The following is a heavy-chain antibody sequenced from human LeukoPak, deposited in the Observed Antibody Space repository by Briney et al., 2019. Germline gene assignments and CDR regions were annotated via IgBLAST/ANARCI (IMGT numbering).Heavy chain of an antibody. Sequence: SSETLSLTCTVSGGSISSYYWSWIRQPAGKGLEWIGRIYTSGSTNYNPSLKSRVTMSVDTSKNQFSLKLSSVTAADTAVYYCAALGIAAAGTGDYFDYWGQGTLVTVSS. CDR2: IYTSGST. CDR3: AALGIAAAGTGDYFDY. V-gene: IGHV4-4*07. D-gene: IGHD6-13*01. J-gene: IGHJ4*02. CDR1: GGSISSYY.